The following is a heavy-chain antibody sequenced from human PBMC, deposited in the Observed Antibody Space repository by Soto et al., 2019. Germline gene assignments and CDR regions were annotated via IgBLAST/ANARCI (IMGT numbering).Heavy chain of an antibody. V-gene: IGHV4-59*01. CDR3: ARHTVTIRAGFDY. CDR2: THYSGNT. Sequence: SETLSLNCTFSGGSISTYYWDWIRQPPGKELEWIGYTHYSGNTNYHPSLKSRVTISLDTSRNQFSLKLSSVTAADTAIYYCARHTVTIRAGFDYWGQGALVTVSS. CDR1: GGSISTYY. J-gene: IGHJ4*02. D-gene: IGHD4-17*01.